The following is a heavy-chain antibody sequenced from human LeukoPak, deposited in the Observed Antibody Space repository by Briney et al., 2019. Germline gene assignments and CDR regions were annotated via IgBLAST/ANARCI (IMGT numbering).Heavy chain of an antibody. J-gene: IGHJ4*02. CDR3: ARDVLDYGDYAGYFVY. CDR1: GGTFSSYA. V-gene: IGHV1-69*01. Sequence: GSSVKVSCKASGGTFSSYAISWVRQAPGQGLEWMGGIIPIFGTANYAQKFQGRVTITADESTSTAYMELSSLRSEDTAVYYCARDVLDYGDYAGYFVYWGQGTLVTVSS. CDR2: IIPIFGTA. D-gene: IGHD4-17*01.